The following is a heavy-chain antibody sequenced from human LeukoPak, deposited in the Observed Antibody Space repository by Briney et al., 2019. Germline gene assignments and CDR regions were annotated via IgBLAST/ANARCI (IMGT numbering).Heavy chain of an antibody. CDR2: IYYSGST. CDR3: ATRRIAVAAPFDY. D-gene: IGHD6-19*01. J-gene: IGHJ4*02. CDR1: GGSISSGDYY. Sequence: SETLSLTCTVSGGSISSGDYYWSWIRQPPGKGLEWIGYIYYSGSTNYNPSLKSRVTMSVDTSKNEFSLKLSSVTTADTAVYYCATRRIAVAAPFDYWGQGTLVTVSS. V-gene: IGHV4-61*08.